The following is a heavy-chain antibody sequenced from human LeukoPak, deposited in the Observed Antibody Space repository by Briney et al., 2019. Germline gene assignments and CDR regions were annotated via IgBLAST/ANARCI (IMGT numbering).Heavy chain of an antibody. Sequence: SETLSLTCTVSVDSISSGGYYWSWVRQHPGRGLEWFVYIYYSGSTYYNPSIKSRLTISVVPSKNQFSLKVSSVTAANTAVYYCARVRGDGYYNYFDYWGQGTLVTVSS. CDR2: IYYSGST. D-gene: IGHD5-24*01. CDR3: ARVRGDGYYNYFDY. J-gene: IGHJ4*02. V-gene: IGHV4-31*03. CDR1: VDSISSGGYY.